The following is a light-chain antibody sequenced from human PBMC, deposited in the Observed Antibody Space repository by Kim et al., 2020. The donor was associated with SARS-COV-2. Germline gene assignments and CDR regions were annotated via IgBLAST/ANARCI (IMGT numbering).Light chain of an antibody. Sequence: TVGNSVTITCRASQSINAYLNWYQQKPGKAPKLLIYAATTLQSGVPSRFSGSGSGTDFTLTINSLQAEDFATYCCQQSHTAPLLTFGGGTKVDIK. J-gene: IGKJ4*01. V-gene: IGKV1-39*01. CDR1: QSINAY. CDR2: AAT. CDR3: QQSHTAPLLT.